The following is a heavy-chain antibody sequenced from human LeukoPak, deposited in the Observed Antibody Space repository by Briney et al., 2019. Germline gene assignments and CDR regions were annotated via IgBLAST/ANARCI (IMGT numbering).Heavy chain of an antibody. Sequence: GGSLRLSCEVSGFTFSNAWMSWVRQAPGKGLEWVGRVKSKTDGGTTDYGAPVKGRFTISRDDSKNTLYLQMNNLKSEDTAVYYCTTERRESSGWYNWCFDYWGQGTLVTVSS. V-gene: IGHV3-15*01. J-gene: IGHJ4*02. CDR3: TTERRESSGWYNWCFDY. CDR2: VKSKTDGGTT. CDR1: GFTFSNAW. D-gene: IGHD6-19*01.